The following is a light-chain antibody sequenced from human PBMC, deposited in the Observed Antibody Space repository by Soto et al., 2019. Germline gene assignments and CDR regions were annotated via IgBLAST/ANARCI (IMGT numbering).Light chain of an antibody. J-gene: IGKJ3*01. V-gene: IGKV3-11*01. CDR2: DAS. CDR1: QSVSSY. CDR3: QQRSNWPPFT. Sequence: EIVLTQSPATLSLSPGERATLSCRASQSVSSYLAWYQQKPGQAPRLLIYDASNRATAIPARFSASGSGTDFTLTISSLEPEDFAVYYCQQRSNWPPFTFGPGTTVDMK.